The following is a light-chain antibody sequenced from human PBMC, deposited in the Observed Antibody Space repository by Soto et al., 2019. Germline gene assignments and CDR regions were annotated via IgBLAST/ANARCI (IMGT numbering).Light chain of an antibody. CDR1: QDISNN. J-gene: IGKJ4*01. Sequence: DIQMTQSPSSLSASIGDRVTITCQASQDISNNLDWYQQKPGKAPKLLIYDASNLKTGVPSRFSGSGSETDFTFTISSLQPEDIGTYYCQQYFHRLLTFGGGTKVEI. V-gene: IGKV1-33*01. CDR2: DAS. CDR3: QQYFHRLLT.